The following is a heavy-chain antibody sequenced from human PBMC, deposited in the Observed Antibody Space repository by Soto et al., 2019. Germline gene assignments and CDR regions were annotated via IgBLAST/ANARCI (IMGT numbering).Heavy chain of an antibody. Sequence: QVQLVESGGGVVQPGRSLKLSCAASGFTFNSYALYWVRQAPGKGLEWVAVISYDGNNKYYADSVKGRFTISRDSSNKALYLQMNSLRVEDTAVYYCARARYYFGSGSESDGMDVW. D-gene: IGHD3-10*01. CDR3: ARARYYFGSGSESDGMDV. CDR1: GFTFNSYA. CDR2: ISYDGNNK. J-gene: IGHJ6*01. V-gene: IGHV3-30-3*01.